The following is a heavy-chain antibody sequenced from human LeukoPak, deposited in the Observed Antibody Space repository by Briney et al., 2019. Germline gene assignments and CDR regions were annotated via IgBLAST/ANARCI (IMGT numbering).Heavy chain of an antibody. CDR3: AREALECSSTSCYYFDY. Sequence: SQTLSRTSAISGDSVSSNSGARNWTRQSPSRGLEWLGRTYYGSKGYNDYAVSVKSRMTINPQTSQNQFSLQLNSMTREDTAVYYCAREALECSSTSCYYFDYWGQGTLVTVSS. CDR2: TYYGSKGYN. CDR1: GDSVSSNSGA. J-gene: IGHJ4*02. V-gene: IGHV6-1*01. D-gene: IGHD2-2*01.